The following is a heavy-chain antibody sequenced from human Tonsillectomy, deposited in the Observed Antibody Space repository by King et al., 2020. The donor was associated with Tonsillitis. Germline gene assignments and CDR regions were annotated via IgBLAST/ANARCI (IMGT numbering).Heavy chain of an antibody. Sequence: QLQESGPGLVKPSEITSRTCTGSGGSISRYYWSWIRQPPGKGLEWIGFIYYSGSTNFNPSLKSRVTISVDTSQNQFSLKLSSVTAADTAVYYCAREQYYYDSSGYYASAFDIWGQGTMVTVSS. CDR1: GGSISRYY. D-gene: IGHD3-22*01. CDR2: IYYSGST. CDR3: AREQYYYDSSGYYASAFDI. J-gene: IGHJ3*02. V-gene: IGHV4-59*01.